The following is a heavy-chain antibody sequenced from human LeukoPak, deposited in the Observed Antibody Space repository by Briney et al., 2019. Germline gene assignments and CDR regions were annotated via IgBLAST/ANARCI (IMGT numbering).Heavy chain of an antibody. V-gene: IGHV3-21*01. CDR2: ISSSSSYI. Sequence: PGGSLRLSCAASGFTFSNYAMSWVRQAPGKGLEWVSSISSSSSYIYYADSVKGRFTISRDNAKNSLYLQMNSLRAEDTAVYYCARDGYRAAAGTSRFDPWGQGTLVTVSS. CDR1: GFTFSNYA. D-gene: IGHD6-13*01. J-gene: IGHJ5*02. CDR3: ARDGYRAAAGTSRFDP.